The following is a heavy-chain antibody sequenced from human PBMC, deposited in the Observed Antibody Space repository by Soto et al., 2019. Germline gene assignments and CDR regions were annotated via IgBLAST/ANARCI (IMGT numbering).Heavy chain of an antibody. J-gene: IGHJ5*02. V-gene: IGHV4-59*12. CDR1: SGSSSPYY. D-gene: IGHD3-16*02. Sequence: LLTMSVTCSVASGSSSPYYWSWIRQPPGKGLEWIGYIYYNGNTKYNPSLKSRVTISLGTSKNEFSLRLTSVTAADTAVYFCARVPAMGGVISHSFDPWGPGPLVTV. CDR2: IYYNGNT. CDR3: ARVPAMGGVISHSFDP.